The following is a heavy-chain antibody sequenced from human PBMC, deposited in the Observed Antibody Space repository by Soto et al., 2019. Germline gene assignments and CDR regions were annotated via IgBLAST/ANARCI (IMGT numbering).Heavy chain of an antibody. CDR1: GYSFTSYW. Sequence: PXESLTISFKGSGYSFTSYWISLVRQMPGKGLEWMGRIDPSDSYTNYSPSFQGHVTISADKSISTAYLQWSSLKASDTAMYYCAGRLILYGSGSPLDVWGQGTTVTVSS. CDR2: IDPSDSYT. CDR3: AGRLILYGSGSPLDV. J-gene: IGHJ6*02. D-gene: IGHD3-10*01. V-gene: IGHV5-10-1*01.